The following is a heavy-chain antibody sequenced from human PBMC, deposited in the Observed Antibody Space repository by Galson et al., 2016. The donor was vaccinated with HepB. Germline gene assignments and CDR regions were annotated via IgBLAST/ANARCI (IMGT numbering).Heavy chain of an antibody. J-gene: IGHJ6*04. CDR2: IYPGDSDT. D-gene: IGHD6-6*01. CDR3: ARQKGHSSSSPYGMDV. CDR1: GYKFTSYW. V-gene: IGHV5-51*01. Sequence: QSGAEVKKPGESLKISCKGSGYKFTSYWIGWVRQMAGKGPEWMGIIYPGDSDTRYSPSFQGQVTISVDKSNSTAYLQWSSLKASDTAMYYVARQKGHSSSSPYGMDVWGKGTTVTVAS.